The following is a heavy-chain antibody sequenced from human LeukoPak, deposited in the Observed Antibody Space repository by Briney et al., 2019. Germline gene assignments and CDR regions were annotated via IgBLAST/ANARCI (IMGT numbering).Heavy chain of an antibody. CDR1: GFTFSSYA. CDR3: ARDTRDGAEDCSGGSCYYFDY. Sequence: GGSLRLSCAASGFTFSSYAMHWVRQAPGKGLEWVSVISYGGSNKYYADSVKGRFTISRDNSKNTLYLQMNSLRAEDTAVYYCARDTRDGAEDCSGGSCYYFDYWGQGTLVTVSS. J-gene: IGHJ4*02. D-gene: IGHD2-15*01. V-gene: IGHV3-30*04. CDR2: ISYGGSNK.